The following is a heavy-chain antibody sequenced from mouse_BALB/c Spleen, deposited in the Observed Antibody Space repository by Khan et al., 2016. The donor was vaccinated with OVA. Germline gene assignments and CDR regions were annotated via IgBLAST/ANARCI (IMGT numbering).Heavy chain of an antibody. Sequence: EVQLVESGPGLVKPSQSLSLTCTVTGYSITSDYAWNWIRQFPGNKLEWMAYISSTGGTSYNPSLKRRISITRDTSKNQFFLQLKSVTAEDTATYYCARSLYYSYGYALDCWGRGTLVTVSS. CDR1: GYSITSDYA. V-gene: IGHV3-2*02. CDR2: ISSTGGT. CDR3: ARSLYYSYGYALDC. D-gene: IGHD2-14*01. J-gene: IGHJ4*01.